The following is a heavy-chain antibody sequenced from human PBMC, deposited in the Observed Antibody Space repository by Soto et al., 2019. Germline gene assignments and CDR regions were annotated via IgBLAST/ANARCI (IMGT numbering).Heavy chain of an antibody. D-gene: IGHD2-2*01. CDR1: GGTFVRHV. V-gene: IGHV1-69*09. CDR2: INPLSGIP. Sequence: QVQLVQSGAEVKKPASSVKVSCKTSGGTFVRHVISWVRKAPGQGPEWMGKINPLSGIPNYAQKFQDRVTFTADTDSSTAYMELSSLRSDDTAVYYCAAPACAATWCSPSHNLDHWGQGTLVTVSS. CDR3: AAPACAATWCSPSHNLDH. J-gene: IGHJ4*02.